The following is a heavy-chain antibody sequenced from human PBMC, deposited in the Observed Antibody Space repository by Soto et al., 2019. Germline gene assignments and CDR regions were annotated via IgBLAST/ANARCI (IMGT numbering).Heavy chain of an antibody. Sequence: SETLSLTCAVSGGSISSGGYSWSWIRQPPGKGLEWIGYIYHSGSTYYNPSLKSRVTISVDRSKNQFSLKVTSLTAADTAVYYCASRDPGTSVDYWGQGTLVTVSS. CDR1: GGSISSGGYS. CDR3: ASRDPGTSVDY. J-gene: IGHJ4*02. V-gene: IGHV4-30-2*01. D-gene: IGHD1-7*01. CDR2: IYHSGST.